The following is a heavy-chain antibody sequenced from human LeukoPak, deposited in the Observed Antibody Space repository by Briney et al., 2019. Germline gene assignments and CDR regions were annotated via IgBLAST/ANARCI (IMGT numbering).Heavy chain of an antibody. D-gene: IGHD3-3*01. CDR2: INHSGST. J-gene: IGHJ6*03. CDR1: GGSFSGYY. V-gene: IGHV4-34*01. CDR3: ATSEEVRFSEGDYYYYYMDV. Sequence: MASETLSLTCAVYGGSFSGYYWSWIRQPPGKGLEWIGEINHSGSTNYNPSLKSRVTISVDTSKNQFSLKLSSVTAADTAVYYCATSEEVRFSEGDYYYYYMDVWGKGTTVTVSS.